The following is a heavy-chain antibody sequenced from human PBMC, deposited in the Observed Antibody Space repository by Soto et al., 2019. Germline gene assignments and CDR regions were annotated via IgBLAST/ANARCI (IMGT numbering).Heavy chain of an antibody. D-gene: IGHD5-12*01. Sequence: GGSLRLSCAASGFTFSSYSMNWVRQASGKGLEWVSYISSSSSTIYYADSVKGRFTISRDNAKNSLYLQMNSLRDEDTAVYYCARYLRPRDGYNPYWLDPRGQGTLVTVSS. CDR1: GFTFSSYS. J-gene: IGHJ5*02. V-gene: IGHV3-48*02. CDR2: ISSSSSTI. CDR3: ARYLRPRDGYNPYWLDP.